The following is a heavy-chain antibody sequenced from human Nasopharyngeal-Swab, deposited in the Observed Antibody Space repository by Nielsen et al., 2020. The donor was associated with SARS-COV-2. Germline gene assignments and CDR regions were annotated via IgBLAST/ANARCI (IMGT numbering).Heavy chain of an antibody. CDR1: GGSFSGYF. CDR2: INHSGST. D-gene: IGHD3-22*01. J-gene: IGHJ4*02. V-gene: IGHV4-34*01. CDR3: ARDLREWYYDSSGYRN. Sequence: SETLSLTCAVYGGSFSGYFWSWIRQPPGKGLEWIGEINHSGSTNYNPSLKSRVTISVDTSKNQFSLKLSSVTAADTAVYYCARDLREWYYDSSGYRNWGQGTLVTVSS.